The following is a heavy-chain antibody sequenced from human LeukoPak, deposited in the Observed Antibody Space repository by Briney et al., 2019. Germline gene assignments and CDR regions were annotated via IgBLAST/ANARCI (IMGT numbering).Heavy chain of an antibody. D-gene: IGHD6-19*01. CDR3: AKSPLIAVGNH. CDR1: GVTVFTKS. J-gene: IGHJ4*02. V-gene: IGHV3-23*01. CDR2: ISGSGGTT. Sequence: PGGSLRLSCTLSGVTVFTKSICWVRQAPGKGLEWVSGISGSGGTTYYSDSVKGRFTISRDNSKNTLYLQMNSLRAEDTAVYYCAKSPLIAVGNHWGQGTLVTVSS.